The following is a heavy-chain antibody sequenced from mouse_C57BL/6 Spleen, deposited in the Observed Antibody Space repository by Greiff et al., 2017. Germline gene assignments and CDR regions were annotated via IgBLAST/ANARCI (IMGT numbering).Heavy chain of an antibody. CDR2: IYPSDSET. CDR3: ARSGYDYSSFAY. J-gene: IGHJ3*01. V-gene: IGHV1-61*01. CDR1: GYTFTSYW. D-gene: IGHD2-4*01. Sequence: QVQLQQPGAELVRPGSSVKLSCKASGYTFTSYWMDWVKQRPGQGLEWIGNIYPSDSETNYNQKFKDKATLTVDKSSGTAYMQLSSLTSEDSAVYYCARSGYDYSSFAYWGQGTLVTVSA.